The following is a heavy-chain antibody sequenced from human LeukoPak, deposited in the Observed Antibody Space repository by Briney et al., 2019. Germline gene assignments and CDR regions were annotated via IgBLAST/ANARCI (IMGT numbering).Heavy chain of an antibody. CDR2: IYYSGST. CDR3: ARGAGKYYFHGMDV. J-gene: IGHJ6*02. Sequence: SETLPLTCTVSGGSISSSYWSWMRQPPGKGLEWIGHIYYSGSTNFNPSLKSRVTLSLDTSKNQSSLKLISVTAADTAVYYCARGAGKYYFHGMDVWGQGTTVTVSS. CDR1: GGSISSSY. V-gene: IGHV4-59*01.